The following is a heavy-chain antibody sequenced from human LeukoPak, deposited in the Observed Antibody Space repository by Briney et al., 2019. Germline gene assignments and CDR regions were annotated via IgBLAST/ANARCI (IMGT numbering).Heavy chain of an antibody. CDR2: IYHSGST. V-gene: IGHV4-4*02. J-gene: IGHJ4*02. CDR3: ARVGGSGQTLDY. Sequence: GSLRLSCAASGFTVNNNYMHWVRQAPGKGLEWIGEIYHSGSTNYNPSLKSRVTISVDKSKNQFSLKLSSVTAADTAVYYCARVGGSGQTLDYWGQGTLVTVSS. CDR1: GFTVNNNY. D-gene: IGHD3-10*01.